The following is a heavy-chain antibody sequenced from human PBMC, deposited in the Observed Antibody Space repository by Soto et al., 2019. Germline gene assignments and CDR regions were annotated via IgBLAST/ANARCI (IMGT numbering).Heavy chain of an antibody. CDR3: ARAHCSRTSCYDHPPDFDY. Sequence: SETLSLTCTVSGGSISSGGYYWSWIRQHPGKGLEWIGYIYYSGSTYYNPSLKSRVTISVDTSKNQFSLKLSSVTAADTAVYYCARAHCSRTSCYDHPPDFDYWGQGTLVTVSS. CDR1: GGSISSGGYY. J-gene: IGHJ4*02. D-gene: IGHD2-2*01. CDR2: IYYSGST. V-gene: IGHV4-31*03.